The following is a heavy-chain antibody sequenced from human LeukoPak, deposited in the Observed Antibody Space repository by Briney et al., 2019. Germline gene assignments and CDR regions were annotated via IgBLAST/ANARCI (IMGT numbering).Heavy chain of an antibody. CDR1: GFTFSSYA. Sequence: GGSLRLSCAASGFTFSSYAMHWVRQAPGKGLEWVAVISYDGSNKYYADSVKGRFTISRDNSKNTLYLQMNSLRAEDTAVYYCAKAVSIAARLVLDYWGQGTLVTVSS. CDR3: AKAVSIAARLVLDY. J-gene: IGHJ4*02. V-gene: IGHV3-30*04. CDR2: ISYDGSNK. D-gene: IGHD6-6*01.